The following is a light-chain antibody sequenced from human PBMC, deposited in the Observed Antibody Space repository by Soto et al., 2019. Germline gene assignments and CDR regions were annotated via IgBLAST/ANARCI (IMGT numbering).Light chain of an antibody. CDR2: DAS. CDR1: QSVRTK. CDR3: QQYNNWPRT. V-gene: IGKV3D-15*01. Sequence: EIVMTQSPDTLCVSPGEGATLSCRASQSVRTKLAWYQQKPGQAPRLLIYDASNRPTDIPARFSGSGSGTDFTLTISSLQFEDFAVYYCQQYNNWPRTFGQGTTGDIK. J-gene: IGKJ1*01.